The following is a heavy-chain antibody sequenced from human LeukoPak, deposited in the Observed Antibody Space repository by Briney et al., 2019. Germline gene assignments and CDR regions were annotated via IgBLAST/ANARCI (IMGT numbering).Heavy chain of an antibody. J-gene: IGHJ6*02. V-gene: IGHV1-18*01. CDR3: ARDLRRGEATGMDV. Sequence: GASVKVSFKASGYTFTSYGNTWCRQPLGQGLGWVGGSSAYNGNTNYAQKLQGRVTMTTDTSTSTAYMELRSLRSDDTAVYYCARDLRRGEATGMDVGGQGKTVIVS. CDR1: GYTFTSYG. CDR2: SSAYNGNT.